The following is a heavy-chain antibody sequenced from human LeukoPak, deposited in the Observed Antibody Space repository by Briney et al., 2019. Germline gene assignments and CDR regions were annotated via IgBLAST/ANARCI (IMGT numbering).Heavy chain of an antibody. V-gene: IGHV4-39*07. CDR2: IYYSGST. CDR1: GGSISSSSYY. Sequence: SETLSLTCTVSGGSISSSSYYWGWIRQPPGKGLEWIGSIYYSGSTNYNPSLKSRVTISVDTSKNQFSLKLSSVTAADTAVYYCAGGDYYDSSGYLGPFDYWGQGTLVTVSS. CDR3: AGGDYYDSSGYLGPFDY. J-gene: IGHJ4*02. D-gene: IGHD3-22*01.